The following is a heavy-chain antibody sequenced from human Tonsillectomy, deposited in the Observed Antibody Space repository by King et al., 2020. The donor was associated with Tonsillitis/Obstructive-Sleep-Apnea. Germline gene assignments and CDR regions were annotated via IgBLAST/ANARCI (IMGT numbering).Heavy chain of an antibody. J-gene: IGHJ5*02. CDR3: ARHNYDSGDWFDP. CDR2: IYYRGST. CDR1: GGSISSSSYY. Sequence: LQLPESGPGLVKPSETLSLTCTVSGGSISSSSYYWGWIRQPPGKGLEWIGSIYYRGSTHYNPSLKSRVTISVGTSKNQFSLKLSSVTAADTAVYYCARHNYDSGDWFDPWGQGTLVTVSS. D-gene: IGHD3-22*01. V-gene: IGHV4-39*01.